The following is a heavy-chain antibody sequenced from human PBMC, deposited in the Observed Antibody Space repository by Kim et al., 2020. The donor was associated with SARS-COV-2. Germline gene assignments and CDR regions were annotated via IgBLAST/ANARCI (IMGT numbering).Heavy chain of an antibody. CDR2: IRSKANNYAT. V-gene: IGHV3-73*01. Sequence: GGSLRLSCAASGFTFSDSAIHWVRQASGKGLEWVGRIRSKANNYATGYGASVKGSFTISRDDSKNTAYLQMNSLKPEDTAVYYCSTSGGYCSGGRCHSENYYGMDVWGQGTTVTVSS. J-gene: IGHJ6*02. D-gene: IGHD2-15*01. CDR3: STSGGYCSGGRCHSENYYGMDV. CDR1: GFTFSDSA.